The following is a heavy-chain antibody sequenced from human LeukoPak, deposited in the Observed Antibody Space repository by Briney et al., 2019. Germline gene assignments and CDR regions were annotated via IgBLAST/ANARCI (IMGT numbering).Heavy chain of an antibody. D-gene: IGHD2-15*01. J-gene: IGHJ4*02. Sequence: SETLSLTCTVSGGSISSYYWMWIRQTAGKGLEWIGRIKTGGRTNYNPSLKSRVTMSVDTSKRQFSLKATSVTVADTAEYYCARDGPCSGGSCRIDNWGQGILVTVSS. CDR3: ARDGPCSGGSCRIDN. CDR2: IKTGGRT. CDR1: GGSISSYY. V-gene: IGHV4-4*07.